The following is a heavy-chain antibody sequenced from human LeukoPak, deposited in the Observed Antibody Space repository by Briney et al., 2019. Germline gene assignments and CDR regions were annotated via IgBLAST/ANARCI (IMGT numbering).Heavy chain of an antibody. Sequence: SETLSLTCVVNGGSFSGNYWSWIRQPPGKGLEWIGEINHSGSTNYNPSLKSRVTISVDTSKNQFSLKPSSVTAADTAVYYCVTGQWLVPVSYWGQGTLVTVSS. V-gene: IGHV4-34*01. CDR3: VTGQWLVPVSY. CDR1: GGSFSGNY. D-gene: IGHD6-19*01. J-gene: IGHJ4*02. CDR2: INHSGST.